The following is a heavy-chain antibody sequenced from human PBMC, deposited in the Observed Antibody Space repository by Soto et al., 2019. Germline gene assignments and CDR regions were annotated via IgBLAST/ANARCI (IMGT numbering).Heavy chain of an antibody. Sequence: PSETLSLTCTVSGGSISSYYWSWIRQPPGKGLEWIGYIYYSGSTNYNPSLKSRVTISVDTSKNQFSLKLSSVTAADTAVYYCGRDTRWYFDYWGQGTLVTVSS. CDR3: GRDTRWYFDY. V-gene: IGHV4-59*01. J-gene: IGHJ4*02. CDR1: GGSISSYY. D-gene: IGHD6-13*01. CDR2: IYYSGST.